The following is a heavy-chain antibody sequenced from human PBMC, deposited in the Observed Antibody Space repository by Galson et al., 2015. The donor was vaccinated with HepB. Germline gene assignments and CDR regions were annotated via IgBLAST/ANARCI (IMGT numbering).Heavy chain of an antibody. Sequence: SLRLSCAASGFTFSSYAIHWVRQAPGKGLEWVAVISYDGSNKYYADSVKGRFTISRDNSKNTLYLQMNSLRAEDTAVYYCARDGRWLQPFDYWGQGTLVTVSS. D-gene: IGHD5-24*01. V-gene: IGHV3-30-3*01. CDR3: ARDGRWLQPFDY. CDR2: ISYDGSNK. CDR1: GFTFSSYA. J-gene: IGHJ4*02.